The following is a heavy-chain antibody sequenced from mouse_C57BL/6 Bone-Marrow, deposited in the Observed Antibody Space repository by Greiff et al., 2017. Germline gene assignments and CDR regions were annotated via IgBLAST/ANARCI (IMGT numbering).Heavy chain of an antibody. Sequence: EVKLMESGGGLVQSGRSLRLSCATSGFTFSDFYMEWVRQAPGKGLEWIAASRNKANDYTTEYSAPVKGRFIVSRDTSQSILYLQMNALRAEDTAIYYCARDGGYFDVWGTGTTVTVSS. J-gene: IGHJ1*03. V-gene: IGHV7-1*01. CDR2: SRNKANDYTT. CDR1: GFTFSDFY. CDR3: ARDGGYFDV.